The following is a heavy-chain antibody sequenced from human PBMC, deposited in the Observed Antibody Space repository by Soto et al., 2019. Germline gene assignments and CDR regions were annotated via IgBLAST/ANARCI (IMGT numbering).Heavy chain of an antibody. Sequence: SETLSLTCAVYGGTFSGYYWTWIRQPPGTGLEWIGEINHSGSTNYNPSLKSRVTISVDTSKNQFSLKLTSVTAADTAVYYCARDREYYDSSGYSPDFDYWGQGTQVTVS. CDR3: ARDREYYDSSGYSPDFDY. V-gene: IGHV4-34*01. J-gene: IGHJ4*02. D-gene: IGHD3-22*01. CDR1: GGTFSGYY. CDR2: INHSGST.